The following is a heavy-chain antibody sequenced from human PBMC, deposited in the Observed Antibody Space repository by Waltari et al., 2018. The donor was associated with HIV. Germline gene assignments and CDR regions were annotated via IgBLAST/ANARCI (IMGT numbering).Heavy chain of an antibody. V-gene: IGHV3-30*18. CDR1: GFSFSSYG. CDR3: AKDYFVVVTAAGPFDP. Sequence: QVKLVESGGGVVQPGRSLRLSCAASGFSFSSYGMHWVRQAPGKGLGWVAVVSYDGSNKYYADAVRGRFTISRDNSKNTRYLQRNSLRAEDTAVYYCAKDYFVVVTAAGPFDPWGQGTLVTVSS. J-gene: IGHJ5*02. CDR2: VSYDGSNK. D-gene: IGHD2-21*02.